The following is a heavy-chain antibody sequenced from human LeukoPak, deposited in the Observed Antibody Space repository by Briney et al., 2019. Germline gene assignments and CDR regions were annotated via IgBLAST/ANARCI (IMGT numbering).Heavy chain of an antibody. J-gene: IGHJ4*02. D-gene: IGHD3-3*01. CDR2: ISYDGSNK. CDR3: AKGITIFGGFDY. CDR1: GFTFSSYA. V-gene: IGHV3-30-3*01. Sequence: PGGSLRLSCAASGFTFSSYAMHWVRQAPGKGLEWVTVISYDGSNKYYADSVKGRFTISRDNSKNTLYLQMNSLRAEDTAVYYCAKGITIFGGFDYWGQGTLVAVSS.